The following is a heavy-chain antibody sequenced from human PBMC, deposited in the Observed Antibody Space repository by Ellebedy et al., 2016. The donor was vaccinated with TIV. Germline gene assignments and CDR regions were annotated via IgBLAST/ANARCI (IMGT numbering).Heavy chain of an antibody. V-gene: IGHV1-46*01. J-gene: IGHJ4*02. CDR1: GYTFSNYF. Sequence: AASVKVSCKASGYTFSNYFVHWVRQAPGQGLEWMGIINPSSGSTTYAQKFQGRVTMTRDTSTSTVYMELSSLRSEDTAVYYCARDLTIAAAGTNYFDYWGQGTLVTVSS. CDR3: ARDLTIAAAGTNYFDY. CDR2: INPSSGST. D-gene: IGHD6-13*01.